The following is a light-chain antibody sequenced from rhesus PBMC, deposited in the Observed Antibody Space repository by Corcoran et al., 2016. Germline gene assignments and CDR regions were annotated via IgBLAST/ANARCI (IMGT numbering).Light chain of an antibody. CDR1: QNNYSN. J-gene: IGKJ4*01. CDR2: AAS. CDR3: QHYYDNPLT. V-gene: IGKV1S12*01. Sequence: DIQMTQSPSAMSASVGDRVTISCRASQNNYSNLAWYQQKPGKAPKLLIYAASSLQTGIPSRSSGSGSGTDFTLTVSSLQPEDSAAYYCQHYYDNPLTFGGGTKVELK.